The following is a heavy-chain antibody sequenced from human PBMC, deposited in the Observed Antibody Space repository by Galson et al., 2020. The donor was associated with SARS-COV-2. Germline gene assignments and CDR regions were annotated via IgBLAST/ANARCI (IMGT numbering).Heavy chain of an antibody. CDR3: TTDSRSWSFDY. D-gene: IGHD6-13*01. CDR2: IKSKTDEGTA. V-gene: IGHV3-15*07. J-gene: IGHJ4*01. Sequence: GGSLRLSCAASGFTFTNAWMNWVRQAPGKGLEWVGRIKSKTDEGTADCAAPVKGRFTISRDDSKNTLYLQMNSLKTEVTAVYYCTTDSRSWSFDYWGHGTLVTVSS. CDR1: GFTFTNAW.